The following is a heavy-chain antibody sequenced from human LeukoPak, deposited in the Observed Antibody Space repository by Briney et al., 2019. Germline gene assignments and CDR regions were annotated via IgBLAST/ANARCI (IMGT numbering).Heavy chain of an antibody. J-gene: IGHJ4*02. V-gene: IGHV3-48*03. D-gene: IGHD6-19*01. CDR3: ASMGIAVAGGNFDY. Sequence: GGSLRLSCAASGLTFSSYEMNWVRQAPGKGLEWVSYISSSGSTIYYADSVKGRFTISRDNAKNSLYLQMNSLRAEDTAVYYCASMGIAVAGGNFDYWGQGTLVTVSS. CDR1: GLTFSSYE. CDR2: ISSSGSTI.